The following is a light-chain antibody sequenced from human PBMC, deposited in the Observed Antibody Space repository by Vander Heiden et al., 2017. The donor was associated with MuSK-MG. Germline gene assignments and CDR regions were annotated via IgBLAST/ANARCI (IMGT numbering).Light chain of an antibody. CDR3: KQARQTPGA. CDR1: QSLLHSSRYNY. CDR2: LAS. V-gene: IGKV2-28*01. J-gene: IGKJ2*01. Sequence: DLVMTQSPLSLPVTPGEPASISCRSSQSLLHSSRYNYLDWYFQKPGPSPQPRIHLASKRASGVPDRCSGSGSGKDFTPNIRRVEDEDVGVYYCKQARQTPGAFGQGTKLEIK.